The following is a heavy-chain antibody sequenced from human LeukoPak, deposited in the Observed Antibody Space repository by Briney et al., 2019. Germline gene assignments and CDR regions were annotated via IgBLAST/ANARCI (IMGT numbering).Heavy chain of an antibody. V-gene: IGHV3-13*01. CDR3: ARAGHYDFWSGEGYGMDV. CDR1: GFTFSSYD. D-gene: IGHD3-3*01. CDR2: IGTAGDT. J-gene: IGHJ6*02. Sequence: GGSLRLSCAASGFTFSSYDMHWVRQATGKGLEWVSAIGTAGDTYYPGSVKGRFTISRENAKNSLYLQMNSLRAGDTAVYYRARAGHYDFWSGEGYGMDVWGQGTTVTVSS.